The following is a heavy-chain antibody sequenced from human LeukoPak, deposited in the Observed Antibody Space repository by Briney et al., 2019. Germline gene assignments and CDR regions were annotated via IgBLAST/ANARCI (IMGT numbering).Heavy chain of an antibody. CDR3: ARGRFAVTLYYFDY. J-gene: IGHJ4*02. D-gene: IGHD4-17*01. Sequence: GGSLRLSCAASGFTFSNYDMHWVRQAAGKGLEWVSAIGTLGDTHYLDSVKDRFIISRDNAKSTLYLQMNSLRGGDTAVYYCARGRFAVTLYYFDYWGQGTLSPSPQ. CDR2: IGTLGDT. V-gene: IGHV3-13*01. CDR1: GFTFSNYD.